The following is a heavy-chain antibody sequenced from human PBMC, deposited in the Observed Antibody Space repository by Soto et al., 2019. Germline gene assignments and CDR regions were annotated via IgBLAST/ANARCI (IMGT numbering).Heavy chain of an antibody. CDR2: IYYSGST. Sequence: TSETLSLTCAVSGGSISSGGYSWSWIRQPPGKGLEWIGYIYYSGSTYYNPSLKSRVTISVDTSKNQFSLKLNSMTAADTAVYYCARHNYGSGSTYFDYWGQGTLVTVSS. CDR1: GGSISSGGYS. V-gene: IGHV4-30-4*07. J-gene: IGHJ4*02. CDR3: ARHNYGSGSTYFDY. D-gene: IGHD3-10*01.